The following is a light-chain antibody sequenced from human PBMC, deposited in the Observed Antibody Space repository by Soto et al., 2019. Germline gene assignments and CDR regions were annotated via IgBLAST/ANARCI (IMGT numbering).Light chain of an antibody. CDR2: EVS. V-gene: IGLV2-14*01. CDR1: SSDVGGYNY. CDR3: SSYTSSSTLVV. Sequence: QSALTQPASVSGSPGQSITISCTGTSSDVGGYNYVSWYQQHPGKAPKLMIYEVSNRPSGVSNRFSSSKSGNTASLTISGLQAEDEADYYCSSYTSSSTLVVFGGGTKQTVL. J-gene: IGLJ2*01.